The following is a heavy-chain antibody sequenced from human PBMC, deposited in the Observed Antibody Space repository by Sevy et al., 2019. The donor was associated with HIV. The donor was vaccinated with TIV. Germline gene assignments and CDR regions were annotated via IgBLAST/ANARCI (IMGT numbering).Heavy chain of an antibody. V-gene: IGHV3-30*04. CDR2: ISHDAVVK. CDR3: ARDCGESIRNGSPLDY. Sequence: GGSLRLSCATSGFTFSSYAMHWVRQAPGKGLETVAVISHDAVVKFYADSVKGRFTISRDNSRNTLDLQVNSVRDEDTAVYYCARDCGESIRNGSPLDYWGQGTRVTVSS. J-gene: IGHJ4*02. D-gene: IGHD3-10*01. CDR1: GFTFSSYA.